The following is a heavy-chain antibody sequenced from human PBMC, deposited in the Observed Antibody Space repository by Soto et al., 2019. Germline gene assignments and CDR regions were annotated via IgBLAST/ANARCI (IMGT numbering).Heavy chain of an antibody. CDR1: GFTFSNYN. Sequence: VQLVESGGGLVKPGESLRLSCAAFGFTFSNYNINWVRQAPGKGLEWVSSIRSRSIDMYYADSVKGRFTISRDDAKNSLSLQMNGLRAEDTAVYFCVRESYPAKAFDIWGQGTMVTVSS. CDR2: IRSRSIDM. CDR3: VRESYPAKAFDI. D-gene: IGHD2-2*01. V-gene: IGHV3-21*01. J-gene: IGHJ3*02.